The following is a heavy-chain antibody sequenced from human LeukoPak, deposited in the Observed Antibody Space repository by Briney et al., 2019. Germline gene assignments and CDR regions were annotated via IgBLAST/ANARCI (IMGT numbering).Heavy chain of an antibody. J-gene: IGHJ4*02. CDR2: ISGSRLTT. CDR3: AKGGSAYDSRGVDY. Sequence: GGSLRLSCAASGFTFSSYAMSWVRQAPGKGLEWVSAISGSRLTTYYADSVKGRFTVSRDNSRNTLYLQMNSLRVEDTAVYYCAKGGSAYDSRGVDYWGQGTLVTVSS. D-gene: IGHD5-12*01. V-gene: IGHV3-23*01. CDR1: GFTFSSYA.